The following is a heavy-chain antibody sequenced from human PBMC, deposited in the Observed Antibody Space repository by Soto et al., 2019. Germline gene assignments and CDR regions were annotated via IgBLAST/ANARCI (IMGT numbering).Heavy chain of an antibody. CDR1: GFTFSDYW. CDR2: IKFDGGIT. CDR3: ARDRLNYDAFDI. D-gene: IGHD1-7*01. J-gene: IGHJ3*02. Sequence: GGSLRLSCVASGFTFSDYWMHWVRQAPGKGLVWVSRIKFDGGITNHADSVKGRFTISRDNSKNTLYLQMNSLRAEDTAVYYCARDRLNYDAFDIWGQGTMVTVSS. V-gene: IGHV3-74*01.